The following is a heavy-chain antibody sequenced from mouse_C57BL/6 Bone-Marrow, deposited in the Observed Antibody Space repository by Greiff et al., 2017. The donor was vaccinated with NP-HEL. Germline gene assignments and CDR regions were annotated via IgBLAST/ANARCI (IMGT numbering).Heavy chain of an antibody. J-gene: IGHJ3*01. D-gene: IGHD4-1*01. CDR3: ARGELAWFAY. CDR1: GYTFTSYG. CDR2: IYPRSGNT. Sequence: VQLVESGAELARPGASVKLSCKASGYTFTSYGISWVKQRTGQGLEWIGEIYPRSGNTYYNEKFKGKATLTADKSSSTAYMELRSLTSEDSAVYFCARGELAWFAYWGQGTLVTVSA. V-gene: IGHV1-81*01.